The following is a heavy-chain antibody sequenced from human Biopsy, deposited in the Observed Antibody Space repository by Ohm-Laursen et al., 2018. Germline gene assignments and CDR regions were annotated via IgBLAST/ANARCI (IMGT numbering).Heavy chain of an antibody. Sequence: SDTLSLTCTVSGGSFTGHYWTWIRQPPGKGLEWIGNIYYRGNTNYNPSLQSRVSISVDTSRNQVSLTLSSVTAADTAVYYCARDSGILNYGNFKYYHYYGMDVWGQGTKVTASS. CDR1: GGSFTGHY. V-gene: IGHV4-59*11. CDR3: ARDSGILNYGNFKYYHYYGMDV. J-gene: IGHJ6*02. D-gene: IGHD4-11*01. CDR2: IYYRGNT.